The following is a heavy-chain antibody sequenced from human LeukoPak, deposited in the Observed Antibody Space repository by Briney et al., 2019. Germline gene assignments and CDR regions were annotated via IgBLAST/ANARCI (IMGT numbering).Heavy chain of an antibody. D-gene: IGHD2-15*01. Sequence: SETLSLTCAVYGGSFSGYYWSWMRQPPGKGLEWIGEINHSGSTNYNPSLKSRVTISVDTSKNQFSLKLSSVTAADTAVYYCATLPTKHCSGGSCYPNPGYWGQGTLVTVSS. CDR3: ATLPTKHCSGGSCYPNPGY. CDR2: INHSGST. J-gene: IGHJ4*02. CDR1: GGSFSGYY. V-gene: IGHV4-34*01.